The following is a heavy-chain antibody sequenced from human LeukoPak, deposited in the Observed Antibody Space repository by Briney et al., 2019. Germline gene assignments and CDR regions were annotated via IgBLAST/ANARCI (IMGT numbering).Heavy chain of an antibody. CDR3: AKGLTANYVGSGRLFEY. J-gene: IGHJ4*02. CDR1: GFTFSSYA. Sequence: GRSLRLSCAASGFTFSSYAMHWVRQAPGKGLEWVAVISYDGSDKYYADSVKGRFTISRDNSKDTLYLQMNSLRADDTAVYYCAKGLTANYVGSGRLFEYWGQGALVTVSS. D-gene: IGHD3-10*01. V-gene: IGHV3-30*18. CDR2: ISYDGSDK.